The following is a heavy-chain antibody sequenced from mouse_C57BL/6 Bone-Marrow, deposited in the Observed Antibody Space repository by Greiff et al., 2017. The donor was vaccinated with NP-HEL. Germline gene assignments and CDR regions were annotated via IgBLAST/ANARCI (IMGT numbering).Heavy chain of an antibody. Sequence: QVQLQQPGTELVKPGASVKLSCKASGYTFTSYWMHLVKQMPGQGLEWFGNINPSNGGTNYNAKFKSKATLTVDNSSSTAYMQLSSLTSEDSAVYYCARSGDSTPFAYWGQGTLVTVSA. J-gene: IGHJ3*01. CDR2: INPSNGGT. CDR3: ARSGDSTPFAY. D-gene: IGHD2-5*01. V-gene: IGHV1-53*01. CDR1: GYTFTSYW.